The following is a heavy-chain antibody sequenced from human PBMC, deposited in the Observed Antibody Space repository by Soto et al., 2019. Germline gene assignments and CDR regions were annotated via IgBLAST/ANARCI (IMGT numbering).Heavy chain of an antibody. J-gene: IGHJ4*02. V-gene: IGHV4-30-2*01. CDR2: IYHSGST. CDR1: GGSLSSGGDS. Sequence: TLCLTWGVAGGSLSSGGDSWSWIRQPPGKGLEWIGYIYHSGSTYYNPSLKSRVTILVDRSKNQFSLKLSSVTAADTAVYYCARGEVVALGYWGQGTLVTVSS. CDR3: ARGEVVALGY. D-gene: IGHD2-15*01.